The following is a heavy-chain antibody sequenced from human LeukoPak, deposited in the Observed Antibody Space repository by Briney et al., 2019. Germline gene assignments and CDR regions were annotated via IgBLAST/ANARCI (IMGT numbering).Heavy chain of an antibody. J-gene: IGHJ5*02. D-gene: IGHD6-13*01. Sequence: ASVKVSCKASGYTFTIYGISCVRQAPGQGLEWMGWISAYNGNTNYAQKLQGRVTMTTDTSTSTAYMEPRSLRSDDTAVYYCARVVAAADYNWFDPWGQGTLVTVSS. CDR3: ARVVAAADYNWFDP. CDR1: GYTFTIYG. V-gene: IGHV1-18*01. CDR2: ISAYNGNT.